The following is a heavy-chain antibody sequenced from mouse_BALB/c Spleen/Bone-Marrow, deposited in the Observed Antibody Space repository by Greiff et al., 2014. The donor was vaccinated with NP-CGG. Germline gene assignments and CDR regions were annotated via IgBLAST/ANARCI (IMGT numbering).Heavy chain of an antibody. V-gene: IGHV2-9*02. CDR2: IWAGGAT. D-gene: IGHD2-3*01. CDR1: GFSLASYG. CDR3: TREREGDGYYDFDY. Sequence: QVQLQQSGPGLVPPSQSLTITCTVSGFSLASYGIHWVRQPPGKGLEWLGVIWAGGATNYNSALMSRLSISKDNSKSQVFLKMNSLQIDDTAMFYCTREREGDGYYDFDYWGQGTIFTVSS. J-gene: IGHJ2*01.